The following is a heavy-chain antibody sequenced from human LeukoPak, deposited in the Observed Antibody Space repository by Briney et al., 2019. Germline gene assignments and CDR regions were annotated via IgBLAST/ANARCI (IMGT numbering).Heavy chain of an antibody. J-gene: IGHJ4*02. D-gene: IGHD4-17*01. CDR1: GFPFSSYE. V-gene: IGHV3-48*03. Sequence: GGSLRLSCAGSGFPFSSYEMNWLRQAPGKGLEWVSHIDSSGITIYYGDSVKGRFTISRDNAKNSIYLQMDSLRVEDTAIYYCARDSVGDLLDYWGQGAPVTVSS. CDR2: IDSSGITI. CDR3: ARDSVGDLLDY.